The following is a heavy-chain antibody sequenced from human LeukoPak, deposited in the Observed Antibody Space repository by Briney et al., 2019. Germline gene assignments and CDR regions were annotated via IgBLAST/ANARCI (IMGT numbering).Heavy chain of an antibody. J-gene: IGHJ4*02. CDR1: GGTFSSYA. V-gene: IGHV1-69*04. Sequence: SVKVSCKASGGTFSSYAISWVRQAPGQGLEWMGRIIPILGIANYAQKFQGRVTITADKSTSTAYMELSSLRSEDTAVYYCAAYCHDSSGYYSNDYWGQGTLVTVSS. D-gene: IGHD3-22*01. CDR2: IIPILGIA. CDR3: AAYCHDSSGYYSNDY.